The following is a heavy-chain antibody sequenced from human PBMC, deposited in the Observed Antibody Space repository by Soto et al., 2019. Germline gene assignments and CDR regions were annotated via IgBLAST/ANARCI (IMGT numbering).Heavy chain of an antibody. Sequence: SVKVSCKASGGTFSSYAISWVRQAPGQGLEWMGGIIPIFGTANYAQKFQGRVTITADESTSTAYMELSSLRSEDTAVYYCARIRGMVLNYYYYGMDVWGQGTTVTVSS. J-gene: IGHJ6*02. V-gene: IGHV1-69*13. CDR3: ARIRGMVLNYYYYGMDV. CDR1: GGTFSSYA. D-gene: IGHD3-10*01. CDR2: IIPIFGTA.